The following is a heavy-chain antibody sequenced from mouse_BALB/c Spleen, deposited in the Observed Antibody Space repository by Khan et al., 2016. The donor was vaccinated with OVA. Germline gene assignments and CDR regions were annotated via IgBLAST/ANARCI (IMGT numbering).Heavy chain of an antibody. V-gene: IGHV9-3-1*01. Sequence: QVQLKESGPELKKPGETVKISCKASGYTFTNNGMNWVKLAPGKGFKWMGWINTYTGKPDYADDFKGRFAFSLETSASTAYVRMNDHKKEDTATYFWARLGYNGTIDYWGQGTSVTVSA. J-gene: IGHJ4*01. CDR1: GYTFTNNG. CDR3: ARLGYNGTIDY. CDR2: INTYTGKP. D-gene: IGHD2-14*01.